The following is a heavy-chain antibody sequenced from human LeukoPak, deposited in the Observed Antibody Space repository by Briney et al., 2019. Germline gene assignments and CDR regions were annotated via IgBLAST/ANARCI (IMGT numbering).Heavy chain of an antibody. D-gene: IGHD1-26*01. Sequence: ASVTVSCKASGYIFTDYYMHWVRQAPGQELGWMGRINPNSGGTNYAQKFQGRVTMTRDTSISTAYMELSRLRSDDTAVYYCASWESGSYSSWGQGTLVTVSS. CDR3: ASWESGSYSS. V-gene: IGHV1/OR15-1*04. CDR2: INPNSGGT. CDR1: GYIFTDYY. J-gene: IGHJ4*02.